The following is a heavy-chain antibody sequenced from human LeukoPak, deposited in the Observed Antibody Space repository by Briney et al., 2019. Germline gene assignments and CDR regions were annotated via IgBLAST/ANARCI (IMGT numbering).Heavy chain of an antibody. D-gene: IGHD3-10*01. CDR3: ARGPVWGNYGWSYFDY. CDR2: ISYDGSNK. V-gene: IGHV3-30-3*01. Sequence: GGSLRLSCAASGFSFSRYAMHWVRQAPGKGLEWVAVISYDGSNKIYADSVKGRFTISRDNSKNTLYVQTNSLRAVDTAVYYCARGPVWGNYGWSYFDYWGQGTLVTVSS. CDR1: GFSFSRYA. J-gene: IGHJ4*02.